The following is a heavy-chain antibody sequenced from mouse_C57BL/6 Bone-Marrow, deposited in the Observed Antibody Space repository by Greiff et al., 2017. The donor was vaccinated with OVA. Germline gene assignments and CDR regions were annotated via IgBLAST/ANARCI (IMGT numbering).Heavy chain of an antibody. J-gene: IGHJ2*01. Sequence: EVQLVESGGGLVQPKGSLKLSCAASGFTFNTYAMHWVRQAPGKGLEWVARIRSKSSNYASYYADSVKDRFTISRDDSQSMLYLRMNNLKTEDTALYDCVGEDYGYDGVYFDDWGQGTTLTVSS. CDR3: VGEDYGYDGVYFDD. V-gene: IGHV10-3*01. CDR1: GFTFNTYA. CDR2: IRSKSSNYAS. D-gene: IGHD2-2*01.